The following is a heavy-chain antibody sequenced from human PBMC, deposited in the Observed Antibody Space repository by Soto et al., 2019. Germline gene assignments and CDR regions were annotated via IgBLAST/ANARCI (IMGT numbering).Heavy chain of an antibody. Sequence: GGSLRLSCAASGFTFDDYAMHWVRQAPGKGLEWVSGISWNSGSIGYADSVKGRFTISRDNAKNSLYLQMNSLRAEDTALYYCAKDIDAIVVVPAATVGYYYYMDVWGKGTTVTVSS. CDR2: ISWNSGSI. V-gene: IGHV3-9*01. CDR3: AKDIDAIVVVPAATVGYYYYMDV. J-gene: IGHJ6*03. D-gene: IGHD2-2*01. CDR1: GFTFDDYA.